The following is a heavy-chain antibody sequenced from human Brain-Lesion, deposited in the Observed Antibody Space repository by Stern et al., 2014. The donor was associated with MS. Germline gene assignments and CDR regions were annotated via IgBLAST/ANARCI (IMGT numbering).Heavy chain of an antibody. D-gene: IGHD2-15*01. V-gene: IGHV4-39*01. CDR2: IYYSGNP. CDR3: AGEEDIRYCSGGSCTGNWFDP. CDR1: GGSVSSTSYA. Sequence: VQLEESGPGLVKPSETLSLTCTVAGGSVSSTSYAWAWIRQPPGKGLEWIGTIYYSGNPSSSPSLKSRLTISLDTSKNQFSLQLRSVTAADTAVYYCAGEEDIRYCSGGSCTGNWFDPWGQGTLVTVSS. J-gene: IGHJ5*02.